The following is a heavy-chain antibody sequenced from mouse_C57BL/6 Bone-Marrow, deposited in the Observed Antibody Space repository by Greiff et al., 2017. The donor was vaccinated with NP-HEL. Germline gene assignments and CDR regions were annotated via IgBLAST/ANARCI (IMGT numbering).Heavy chain of an antibody. CDR1: GFTIKNTY. V-gene: IGHV14-3*01. J-gene: IGHJ1*03. CDR3: ARVGGSYWYFEV. CDR2: IDPANGNT. Sequence: EVQLQQSVAELVRPGASVKLSCTASGFTIKNTYMHWVKQRPEQGLEWIGRIDPANGNTKYAPKFQGKATITADTSSNTSYLQLSSLTSEDTAIDYCARVGGSYWYFEVGGTGTAVTVSS. D-gene: IGHD2-10*01.